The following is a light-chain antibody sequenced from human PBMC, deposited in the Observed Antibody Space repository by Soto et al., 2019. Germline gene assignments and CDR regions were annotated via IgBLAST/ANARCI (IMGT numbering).Light chain of an antibody. CDR2: KIS. CDR3: MQATHSPWA. CDR1: QSLVHRDGNTY. V-gene: IGKV2-24*01. J-gene: IGKJ1*01. Sequence: DVVMTQTPLSSPVTLGQSASISCRSSQSLVHRDGNTYLSWLHQRPGQPPILLIYKISHRFSGVPDGFSGSGAGTDFTLRITRVEAEDVGVYYCMQATHSPWAFGQGTKVEIK.